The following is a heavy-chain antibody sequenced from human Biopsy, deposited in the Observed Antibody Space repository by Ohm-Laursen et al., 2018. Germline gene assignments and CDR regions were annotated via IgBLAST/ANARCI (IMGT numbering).Heavy chain of an antibody. D-gene: IGHD3-10*01. CDR3: TLEGAGFDN. V-gene: IGHV3-73*01. CDR2: IRSKAKSYAT. Sequence: SLRLSCSASGFTFSASAVHWVRQASGKGLEWVGRIRSKAKSYATAYAASVTGRFTISKGDSKNTTYLQMNSLKTEDRAVYYCTLEGAGFDNWGQGTLVTVSS. J-gene: IGHJ4*02. CDR1: GFTFSASA.